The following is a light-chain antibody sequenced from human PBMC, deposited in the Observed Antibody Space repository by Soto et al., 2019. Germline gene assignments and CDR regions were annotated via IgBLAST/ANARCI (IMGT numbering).Light chain of an antibody. V-gene: IGLV2-8*01. J-gene: IGLJ2*01. CDR1: SSDVGGYNF. CDR2: EVS. CDR3: SSYAGSNNLV. Sequence: QSVLTQPPSASGSPGQSVTFSCTGTSSDVGGYNFVSWYQHHPGKAPKLMIYEVSKRPSGVPDRFSGSKSGNTASLTVSGLQAEDEADYYCSSYAGSNNLVFGRGTQLTVL.